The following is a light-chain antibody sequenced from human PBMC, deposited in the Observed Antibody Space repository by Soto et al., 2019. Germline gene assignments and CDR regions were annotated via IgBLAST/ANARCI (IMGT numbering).Light chain of an antibody. V-gene: IGKV1-39*01. J-gene: IGKJ1*01. CDR3: QQSYSTPQT. CDR1: QSISSY. CDR2: AAS. Sequence: DIQLTQSPSTLSASVGDRVTITCLASQSISSYLNWYQQKPGKAPKLLIYAASSLQSGVPSRFSGSGSGTDFTLTISSLQPEDFATYYCQQSYSTPQTCGQGTKGDIK.